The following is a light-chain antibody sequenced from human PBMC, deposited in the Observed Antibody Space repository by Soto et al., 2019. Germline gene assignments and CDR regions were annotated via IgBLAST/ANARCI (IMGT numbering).Light chain of an antibody. J-gene: IGKJ2*01. CDR3: QQYNNWPNT. V-gene: IGKV3-15*01. CDR2: GAS. CDR1: QSVSSN. Sequence: EIVMTQSPATLSVSPGERATLSCRASQSVSSNLAWYQQKPGQAPRLLIYGASTRATGIPARFSGSGSGTEFTITISSVQSEDFAVYYCQQYNNWPNTFGQGTKLEIK.